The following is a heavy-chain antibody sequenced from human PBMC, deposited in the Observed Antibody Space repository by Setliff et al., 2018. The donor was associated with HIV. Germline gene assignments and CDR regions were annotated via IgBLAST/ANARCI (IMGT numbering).Heavy chain of an antibody. CDR1: GFTFDDYG. Sequence: PGESLKISCAASGFTFDDYGMSWVRQAPGKGLEWVSGTNWNGASTSYADSVKGRFTISRDNAENSLYLQMNSLRAEDTALYYCARDWGGDTAMVPHFDYWGQGTLVTVSS. V-gene: IGHV3-20*04. J-gene: IGHJ4*02. CDR2: TNWNGAST. D-gene: IGHD5-18*01. CDR3: ARDWGGDTAMVPHFDY.